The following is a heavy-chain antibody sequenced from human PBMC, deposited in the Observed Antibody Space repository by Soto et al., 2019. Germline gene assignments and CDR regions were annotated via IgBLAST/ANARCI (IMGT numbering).Heavy chain of an antibody. CDR1: GGTFSSYA. D-gene: IGHD3-22*01. CDR3: AKKYSEGQYDSSGYFGWYFDY. V-gene: IGHV1-69*13. CDR2: IIPIFGTA. J-gene: IGHJ4*02. Sequence: SVKVSCKASGGTFSSYAISWVRQAPGQGLEWMGGIIPIFGTANYAQKFQGRVTITADESTSTAYMELSSLRSEDTAVYYCAKKYSEGQYDSSGYFGWYFDYWGQGTLVTVSS.